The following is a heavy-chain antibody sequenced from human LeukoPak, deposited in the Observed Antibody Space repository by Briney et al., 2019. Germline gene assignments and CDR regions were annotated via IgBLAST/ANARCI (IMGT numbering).Heavy chain of an antibody. D-gene: IGHD6-13*01. CDR2: INPSGGST. J-gene: IGHJ4*02. Sequence: ATVKVSCKASGYTFTSYYMHWVRQAPGQGLEWMGIINPSGGSTSYAQKFQGRVTMTRDTSTSTVYMELSSLRSEDTAVYYCAREEQQLTYFDYWGQGTLVTVSS. V-gene: IGHV1-46*01. CDR1: GYTFTSYY. CDR3: AREEQQLTYFDY.